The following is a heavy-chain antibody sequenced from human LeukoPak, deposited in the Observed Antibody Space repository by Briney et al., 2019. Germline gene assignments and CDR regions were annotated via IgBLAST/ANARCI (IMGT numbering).Heavy chain of an antibody. D-gene: IGHD3-10*01. CDR2: ISGSGGST. CDR3: AKIGARLLWCGDLTSSGYFDY. V-gene: IGHV3-23*01. Sequence: GGSLRLSCAASGFTLSSYAMSWVRQAPGKGLEWVSAISGSGGSTYYADSVKGQFTISRDKSKNTLYLQMNSLRAEDTAVYYCAKIGARLLWCGDLTSSGYFDYWRQGTLVTVSS. J-gene: IGHJ4*02. CDR1: GFTLSSYA.